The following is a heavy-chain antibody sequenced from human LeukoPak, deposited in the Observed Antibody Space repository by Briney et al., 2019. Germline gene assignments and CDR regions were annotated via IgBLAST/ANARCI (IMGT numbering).Heavy chain of an antibody. V-gene: IGHV4-59*01. CDR3: ARGVVIAPQTFDY. CDR1: GGSISSNY. J-gene: IGHJ4*02. D-gene: IGHD2-21*01. Sequence: SETLSLTCTVSGGSISSNYWSWIRQPPGKGLEWIGYIYYSGSSNYNPSLKSRVTISVDTSKNQFSLKLRPVTAADTAVYYCARGVVIAPQTFDYWGQGTLVTVSS. CDR2: IYYSGSS.